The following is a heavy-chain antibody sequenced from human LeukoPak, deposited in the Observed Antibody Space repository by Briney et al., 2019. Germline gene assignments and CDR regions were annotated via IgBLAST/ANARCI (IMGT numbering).Heavy chain of an antibody. CDR2: IYHSGST. V-gene: IGHV4-30-2*01. D-gene: IGHD5-18*01. CDR3: AQLDVDTAMVTGGPTMIDY. Sequence: PSQTLSLTCAVSGGSISSGGYSWSWIRQPPGKGMEWIGYIYHSGSTYYNPSLKSRVTISVDRSKNQFSLKLSSVTAADTAVYYCAQLDVDTAMVTGGPTMIDYWGQGTLVTVSS. CDR1: GGSISSGGYS. J-gene: IGHJ4*02.